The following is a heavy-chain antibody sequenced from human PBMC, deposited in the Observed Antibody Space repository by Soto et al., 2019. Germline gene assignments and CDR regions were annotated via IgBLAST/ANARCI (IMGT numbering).Heavy chain of an antibody. D-gene: IGHD3-9*01. CDR1: GGTISSGGYY. CDR3: ARQGRDSLTGYYRWDFDY. CDR2: IYYSGST. J-gene: IGHJ4*02. V-gene: IGHV4-31*03. Sequence: SETLSLTCTVSGGTISSGGYYWSWIRQHPGKGLEWIGYIYYSGSTYYNPSLKSRVTISVDTSKNQFSLKLSSVTAADTAVYYCARQGRDSLTGYYRWDFDYWGQGTLVTVSS.